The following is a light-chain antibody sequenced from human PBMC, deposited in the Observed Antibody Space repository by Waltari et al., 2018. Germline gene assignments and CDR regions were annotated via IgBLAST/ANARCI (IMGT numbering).Light chain of an antibody. CDR3: SSYGSINTWL. Sequence: QSALTQAASVSGSPGQSITISCTGTSSDVGSYNIVSWYQQHPGKAPKLIISEVTKRPSGVSNRSSGSKSGNTASLTISGLQAEDEADYFCSSYGSINTWLFGGGTKLTVL. J-gene: IGLJ3*02. CDR1: SSDVGSYNI. CDR2: EVT. V-gene: IGLV2-23*02.